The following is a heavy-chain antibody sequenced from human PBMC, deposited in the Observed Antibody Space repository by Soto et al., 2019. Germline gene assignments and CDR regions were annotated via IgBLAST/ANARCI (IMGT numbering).Heavy chain of an antibody. V-gene: IGHV3-72*01. CDR3: ASIRWPMTTVTLEAFDI. CDR2: TRNKANSYTT. D-gene: IGHD4-17*01. J-gene: IGHJ3*02. CDR1: GFTFSDHY. Sequence: TGGSLRLSCAASGFTFSDHYMDWVRQAPGKGLEWVGRTRNKANSYTTEYAASVKGRFTISREDSKNSLYLQMNSLKTEDTAVYYCASIRWPMTTVTLEAFDIWGQGTMVTVSS.